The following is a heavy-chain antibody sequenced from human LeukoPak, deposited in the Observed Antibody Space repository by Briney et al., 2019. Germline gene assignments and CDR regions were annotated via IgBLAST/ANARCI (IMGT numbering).Heavy chain of an antibody. CDR2: ISYDGSNK. J-gene: IGHJ3*02. CDR1: GFTFSSYA. CDR3: ARGPLPTTRAFDI. V-gene: IGHV3-30*14. Sequence: PGGSLRLSCAASGFTFSSYAMHWVRQAPGKGLEWVAVISYDGSNKYYADSVKGRFTISRDNSKNTLYLQMNSLRAEDTAVYYCARGPLPTTRAFDIWGQGTLVTVSS. D-gene: IGHD1-1*01.